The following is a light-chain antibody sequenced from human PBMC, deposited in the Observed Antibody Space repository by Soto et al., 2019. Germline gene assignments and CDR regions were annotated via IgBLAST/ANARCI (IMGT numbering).Light chain of an antibody. J-gene: IGKJ1*01. CDR1: QSIGGF. CDR3: QQYNSYSWT. CDR2: DAS. Sequence: GDRVTITCRASQSIGGFLNWYQQKLGKAPKLLIYDASSLESGVTQRFSGSGSGTEFTLTISSLQPDDFATYYCQQYNSYSWTFGQGTKVDIK. V-gene: IGKV1-5*01.